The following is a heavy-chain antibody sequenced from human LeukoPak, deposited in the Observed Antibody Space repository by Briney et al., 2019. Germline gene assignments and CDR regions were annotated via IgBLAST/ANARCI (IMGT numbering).Heavy chain of an antibody. V-gene: IGHV4-59*08. CDR3: ARAVSGRFDY. CDR2: IYYSGST. D-gene: IGHD6-19*01. Sequence: TPSETLSLTCTVSGGSISSYYWSWIRQPPGRGLEWIGYIYYSGSTNYNPSLKSRVTISVDTSKNQFSLKLSSVTAADTAIYYCARAVSGRFDYWGQGTLVTVSS. J-gene: IGHJ4*02. CDR1: GGSISSYY.